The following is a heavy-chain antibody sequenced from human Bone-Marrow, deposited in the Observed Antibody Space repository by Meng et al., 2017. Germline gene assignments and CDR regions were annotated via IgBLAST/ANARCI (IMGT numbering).Heavy chain of an antibody. V-gene: IGHV3-48*03. CDR3: ARETEGVQTAMVGY. CDR2: ISSSGSTI. Sequence: GGSLRLSCAASGFTFSSYEMNWVRQAPGKGLEWVSYISSSGSTIYYADSVKGRFTISRDNSKNTLYLQVNSLRPEDTAVYYCARETEGVQTAMVGYWGQGTLVTVSS. D-gene: IGHD5-18*01. CDR1: GFTFSSYE. J-gene: IGHJ4*02.